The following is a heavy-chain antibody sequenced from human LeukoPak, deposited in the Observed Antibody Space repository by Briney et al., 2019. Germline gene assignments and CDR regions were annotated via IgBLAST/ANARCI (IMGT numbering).Heavy chain of an antibody. Sequence: SETLSLTCTVSGGSISSGGYYWSWIRQHPGKGLEWIGYIYHSGSTYYNPSLKSRVTISLDTSKNQFSLKLSSVTAADTAVYYCARDRTYFDSGGYQTSTNYFDSWGQGTLVTVSS. CDR2: IYHSGST. D-gene: IGHD3-22*01. J-gene: IGHJ4*02. V-gene: IGHV4-31*03. CDR3: ARDRTYFDSGGYQTSTNYFDS. CDR1: GGSISSGGYY.